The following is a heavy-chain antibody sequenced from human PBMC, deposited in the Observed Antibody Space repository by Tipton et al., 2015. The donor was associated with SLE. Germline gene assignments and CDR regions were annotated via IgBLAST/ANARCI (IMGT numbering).Heavy chain of an antibody. CDR3: ARVVTGTWGY. V-gene: IGHV4-59*12. Sequence: TLSLTCTVSGGSISSYYWSWIRQPPGKGLEWIGYIYYSGSTYYNPSLKSRVTISVDTSKNQFSLKLSSVTAADTAVYYCARVVTGTWGYWGQGTLVTVSS. D-gene: IGHD1-7*01. CDR2: IYYSGST. CDR1: GGSISSYY. J-gene: IGHJ4*02.